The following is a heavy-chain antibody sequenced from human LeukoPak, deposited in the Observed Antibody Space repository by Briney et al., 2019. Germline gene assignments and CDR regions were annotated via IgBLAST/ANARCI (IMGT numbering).Heavy chain of an antibody. J-gene: IGHJ3*02. V-gene: IGHV3-23*01. D-gene: IGHD2-15*01. CDR1: GFTFSSYA. CDR3: AKIHQNRVVVGAKGAFDI. CDR2: INYNGDGT. Sequence: PGGSLRLSCAASGFTFSSYAMSWVRQAPGKGLKWVSTINYNGDGTYYADSVKGRFTISRDNSYNTVSLQMNSLRDEDTGVYYCAKIHQNRVVVGAKGAFDIWGQGTVVTVSS.